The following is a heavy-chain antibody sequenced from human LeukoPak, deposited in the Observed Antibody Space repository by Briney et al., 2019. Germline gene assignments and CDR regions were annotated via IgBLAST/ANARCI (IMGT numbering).Heavy chain of an antibody. J-gene: IGHJ5*02. V-gene: IGHV1-18*01. Sequence: GASVKVSCKASGYTFTSYDISWVRQAPGQGLEWMGWISAYNGNTNYAQKLQGRVTMTTDTSTSTAYMELRSLRSDDTAVYYCARDRPVVVAATPIDPWGQGTLVTVSS. CDR1: GYTFTSYD. D-gene: IGHD2-15*01. CDR2: ISAYNGNT. CDR3: ARDRPVVVAATPIDP.